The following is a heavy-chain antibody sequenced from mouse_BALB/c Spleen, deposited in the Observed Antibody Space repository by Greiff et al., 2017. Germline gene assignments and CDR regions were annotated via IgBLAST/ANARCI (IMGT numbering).Heavy chain of an antibody. V-gene: IGHV14-1*02. CDR3: DRGTATGWDFDV. Sequence: EVQLQQSGAELVRPGALVKLSCKASGFNIKDYYMHWVKQRPEQGLEWIGWIDPENGNTIYDPKFQGKASITADTSSNTAYLALSSLTSEDTAVYYCDRGTATGWDFDVWGAGTTVTVSS. CDR1: GFNIKDYY. J-gene: IGHJ1*01. D-gene: IGHD1-2*01. CDR2: IDPENGNT.